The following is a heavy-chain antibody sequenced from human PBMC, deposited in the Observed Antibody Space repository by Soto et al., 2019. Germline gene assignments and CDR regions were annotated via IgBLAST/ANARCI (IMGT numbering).Heavy chain of an antibody. J-gene: IGHJ4*02. CDR2: VYPGDSDT. Sequence: GESLKISCSGSGYSFTSYWIAWVRQMSGKGLEWMGMVYPGDSDTRYSPSFQGQVTISVDKSITTAYLQWSSLKASDTAIYYCARFYGDFSWYFGYWGQGTLVTVYS. V-gene: IGHV5-51*01. D-gene: IGHD4-17*01. CDR1: GYSFTSYW. CDR3: ARFYGDFSWYFGY.